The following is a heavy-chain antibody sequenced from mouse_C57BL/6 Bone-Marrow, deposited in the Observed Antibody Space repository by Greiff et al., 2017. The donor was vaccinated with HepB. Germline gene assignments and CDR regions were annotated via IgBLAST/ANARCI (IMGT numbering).Heavy chain of an antibody. CDR1: GYTFTSYG. Sequence: QVQLQQSGAELARPGASVKLSCKASGYTFTSYGISWVKQRTGQGLEWIGEIYPRSGNTYYNEKFKGKATLTADKSSSTAYMELRSLTSEDSAVYFCARGWLLRTTRYFDVWGTGTTVTVSS. V-gene: IGHV1-81*01. J-gene: IGHJ1*03. CDR2: IYPRSGNT. CDR3: ARGWLLRTTRYFDV. D-gene: IGHD2-3*01.